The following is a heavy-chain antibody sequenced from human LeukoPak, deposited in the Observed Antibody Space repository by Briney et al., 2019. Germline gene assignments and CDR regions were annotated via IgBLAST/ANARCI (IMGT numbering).Heavy chain of an antibody. CDR2: ISAYNGNT. Sequence: ASVNVSCTASGYTFTSYGISWVRQAPGQGLEWMGWISAYNGNTNYAQKLQGRVTMTTDTSTSTAYMELRSLRSDDTAVYYCARCPWSGYYGGFFNGMDVWGQGTTVTVSS. J-gene: IGHJ6*02. V-gene: IGHV1-18*01. D-gene: IGHD3-3*01. CDR3: ARCPWSGYYGGFFNGMDV. CDR1: GYTFTSYG.